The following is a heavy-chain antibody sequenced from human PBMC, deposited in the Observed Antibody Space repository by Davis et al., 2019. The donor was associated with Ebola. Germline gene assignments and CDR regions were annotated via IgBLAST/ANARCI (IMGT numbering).Heavy chain of an antibody. CDR3: ARCTGYSSSWLDY. CDR2: IGTAGDP. D-gene: IGHD6-13*01. CDR1: GFTFSSYD. Sequence: GESLKISCAASGFTFSSYDMHWVRQATGKGLEWVSAIGTAGDPYYPGSVKGRFTISRDNSKNTLYLQMNSLRAEDTAVYYCARCTGYSSSWLDYWGQGTLVTVSS. J-gene: IGHJ4*02. V-gene: IGHV3-13*05.